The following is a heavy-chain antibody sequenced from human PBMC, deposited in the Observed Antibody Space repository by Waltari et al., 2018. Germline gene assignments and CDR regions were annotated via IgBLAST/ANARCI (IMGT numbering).Heavy chain of an antibody. Sequence: QVQLQQWGAGLLKPSETLSLTCAVYGGSFSGYYWSWIRQPPGKGLEWSGEINHSGSTNYNPSLKSRVTIAVDTSKNQFSLKLSSVTAADTAVYYCARIPDYWGQGTLVTVSS. CDR3: ARIPDY. J-gene: IGHJ4*02. CDR2: INHSGST. CDR1: GGSFSGYY. V-gene: IGHV4-34*01.